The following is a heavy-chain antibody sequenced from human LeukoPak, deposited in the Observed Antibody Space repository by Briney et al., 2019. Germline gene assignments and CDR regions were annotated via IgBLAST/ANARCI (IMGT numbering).Heavy chain of an antibody. J-gene: IGHJ4*02. CDR1: GFTVITND. D-gene: IGHD1-14*01. Sequence: GGSLRLSCAAPGFTVITNDMTSVRRAPGKGLEWVSVLYSDGNTKYADSVQGRFTISKDNSKNTLYLEMNSLSPDDTAVYYCARGVEPLAANTLAYWGQGTLVTVSS. V-gene: IGHV3-53*01. CDR2: LYSDGNT. CDR3: ARGVEPLAANTLAY.